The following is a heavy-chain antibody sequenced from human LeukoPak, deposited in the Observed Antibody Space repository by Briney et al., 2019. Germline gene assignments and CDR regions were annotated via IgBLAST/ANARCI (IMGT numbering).Heavy chain of an antibody. J-gene: IGHJ4*02. CDR3: ARDWRPSGSYLGGFDY. D-gene: IGHD1-26*01. CDR2: ISAYNGNT. CDR1: GYTFTSYY. Sequence: ASVKVSCKASGYTFTSYYMHWVRQAPGQGLEWMGWISAYNGNTNYAQKLQGRVTMTTDTSTSTAYMELRSLRSDDTAVYYCARDWRPSGSYLGGFDYWGQGTLVTVSS. V-gene: IGHV1-18*04.